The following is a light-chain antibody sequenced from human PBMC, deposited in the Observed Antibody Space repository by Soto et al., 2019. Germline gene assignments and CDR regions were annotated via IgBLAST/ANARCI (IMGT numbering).Light chain of an antibody. J-gene: IGKJ1*01. CDR3: QQYDTSPRT. CDR1: QTVNINY. V-gene: IGKV3-20*01. CDR2: ATS. Sequence: EIVLTQSPGTLSLSPGEGATLSCRASQTVNINYLAWYQQKPGQAPRPLMYATSSRATGIPDRFRGSVSGTDFTLTISRLEPEDFAMYYCQQYDTSPRTFGQGTMVEI.